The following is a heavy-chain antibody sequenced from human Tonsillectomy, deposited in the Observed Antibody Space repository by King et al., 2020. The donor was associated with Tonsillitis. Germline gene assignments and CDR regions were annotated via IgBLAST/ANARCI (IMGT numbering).Heavy chain of an antibody. D-gene: IGHD1-26*01. Sequence: QLVQSGGGVVQPGRSLRLSCAASGFTFSSFAMHWGRQAPGKGLEWVSVISYDGSNKSYADSVKGRITISRDNSKSSLYLQMNSLRAEDTAVYYCARALSGTYPCYWGQGTLVTVSS. CDR2: ISYDGSNK. CDR1: GFTFSSFA. V-gene: IGHV3-30-3*01. J-gene: IGHJ4*02. CDR3: ARALSGTYPCY.